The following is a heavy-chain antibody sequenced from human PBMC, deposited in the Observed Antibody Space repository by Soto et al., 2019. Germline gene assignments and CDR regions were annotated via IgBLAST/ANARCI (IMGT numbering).Heavy chain of an antibody. V-gene: IGHV4-31*03. Sequence: SETLSLTCTVSGGSISSGGYYWSWIRQHPGKGLEWIGYIYYSGSTYYNPSLKSRVTISVDTSKNQFSLKLSSVTAADTAVYYCAREEITGTTYYWGQGTLVTVSS. D-gene: IGHD1-7*01. J-gene: IGHJ4*02. CDR3: AREEITGTTYY. CDR2: IYYSGST. CDR1: GGSISSGGYY.